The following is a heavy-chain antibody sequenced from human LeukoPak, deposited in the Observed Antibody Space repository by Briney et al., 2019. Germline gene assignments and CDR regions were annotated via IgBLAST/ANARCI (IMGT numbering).Heavy chain of an antibody. CDR3: ARLSQIQAAAGTCDY. CDR2: IYPGDSDT. V-gene: IGHV5-51*01. J-gene: IGHJ4*02. CDR1: GYSFSNYW. D-gene: IGHD6-13*01. Sequence: GESLKISCKGSGYSFSNYWIGWVRQMPRKGLKWMGIIYPGDSDTTYSPSFQGQVTISADKSISTAYLQWSSLTASDTAMYYCARLSQIQAAAGTCDYWGQGTLVTVSS.